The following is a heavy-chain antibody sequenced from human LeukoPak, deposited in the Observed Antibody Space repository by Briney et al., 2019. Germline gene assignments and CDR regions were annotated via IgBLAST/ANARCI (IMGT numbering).Heavy chain of an antibody. CDR1: GYTFTSYD. CDR3: ARCRGKVGATTTGNCFDP. D-gene: IGHD1-26*01. CDR2: MNPNSGNT. V-gene: IGHV1-8*01. J-gene: IGHJ5*02. Sequence: ASVTVSCKASGYTFTSYDINWVRQAAGQGLEWMGWMNPNSGNTVYAQKFQGRVTINRNTSISTAYMELSRLRSEDTAVYYCARCRGKVGATTTGNCFDPWGQGTLVTVAS.